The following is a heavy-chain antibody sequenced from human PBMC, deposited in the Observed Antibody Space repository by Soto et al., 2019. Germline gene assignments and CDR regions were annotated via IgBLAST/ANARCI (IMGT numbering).Heavy chain of an antibody. Sequence: PSETLSLTCSVSGDSISSGNYYWSWIRQPPGKGLEWIGYIYYSGSTYYNPSLKSRVTISVDTSKNQFSLNLRSVTAADTAVYFCARGESGSYQREPHYIYWGPGTLVTVSS. D-gene: IGHD1-26*01. V-gene: IGHV4-30-4*01. J-gene: IGHJ4*02. CDR3: ARGESGSYQREPHYIY. CDR2: IYYSGST. CDR1: GDSISSGNYY.